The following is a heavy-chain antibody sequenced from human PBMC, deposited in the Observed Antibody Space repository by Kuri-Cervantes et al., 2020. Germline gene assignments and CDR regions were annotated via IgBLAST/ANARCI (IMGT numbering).Heavy chain of an antibody. CDR2: IYYSGST. V-gene: IGHV4-59*12. Sequence: GSLRLSCTVSGGSISSYYWSWIRQPPGKGLEWIGYIYYSGSTNYNPSLKSRVTISVDTSKNQFSLELSSVTAADTAVYYCARAAGTYAFDIWGQGTMVTVSS. CDR1: GGSISSYY. D-gene: IGHD6-19*01. J-gene: IGHJ3*02. CDR3: ARAAGTYAFDI.